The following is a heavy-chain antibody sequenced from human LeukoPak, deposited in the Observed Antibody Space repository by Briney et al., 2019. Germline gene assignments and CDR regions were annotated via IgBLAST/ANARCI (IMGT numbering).Heavy chain of an antibody. D-gene: IGHD5-18*01. CDR1: GGFISSYY. V-gene: IGHV4-59*01. CDR3: ATYSYGPYYYYYYMDV. Sequence: SETLSLTCTVSGGFISSYYWSWIRQPPRKGLEWIGYIYYSGSTNYNPSLKSRVTISVDTSKNQFSLKLSSVTAADTAVYYCATYSYGPYYYYYYMDVWGKGTTVTVSS. J-gene: IGHJ6*03. CDR2: IYYSGST.